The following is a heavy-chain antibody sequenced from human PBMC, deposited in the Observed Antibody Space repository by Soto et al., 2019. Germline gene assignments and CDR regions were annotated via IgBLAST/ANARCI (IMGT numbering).Heavy chain of an antibody. J-gene: IGHJ5*02. CDR1: GASISSGGHY. V-gene: IGHV4-31*03. CDR3: ARHGSSSYWLDP. CDR2: IYFSGIT. D-gene: IGHD6-13*01. Sequence: QVQLQESGPGLVRPSQTLSLTCTVSGASISSGGHYWSWLRQHPGKGLEWIGYIYFSGITYYNPSLKDRVTISVDTSATPFSLQLSFVTAADTAVYYCARHGSSSYWLDPWGQGTLVTVSS.